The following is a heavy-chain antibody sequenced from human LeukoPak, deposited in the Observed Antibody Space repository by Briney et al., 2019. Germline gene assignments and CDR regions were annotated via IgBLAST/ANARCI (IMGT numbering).Heavy chain of an antibody. CDR2: ITGSSTWT. CDR3: ARELVSLGTGYFDL. CDR1: GFTFGTYG. Sequence: GGSLRLSCEASGFTFGTYGMTWVRQAPGKGLEWVSGITGSSTWTYYADSVRGRFTISRGNSKSTLHLQMNNLTADDTAIYYCARELVSLGTGYFDLWGRGTLVTVSS. J-gene: IGHJ2*01. V-gene: IGHV3-23*01. D-gene: IGHD7-27*01.